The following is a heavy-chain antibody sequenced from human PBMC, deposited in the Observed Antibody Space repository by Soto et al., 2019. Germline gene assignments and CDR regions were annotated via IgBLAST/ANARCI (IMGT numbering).Heavy chain of an antibody. J-gene: IGHJ6*03. CDR1: GFTFSTYT. CDR2: ISSSSNYI. CDR3: ARGPSPLYCSGGSCYSEDYYYYYMDV. V-gene: IGHV3-21*01. D-gene: IGHD2-15*01. Sequence: GGSLRLSCAASGFTFSTYTMNWVRQAPGKGLEWVSSISSSSNYIYYADSVKGRFTISRDNAKNSLYLQMNSLRAEDTAVYYCARGPSPLYCSGGSCYSEDYYYYYMDVWGKGTTVTVSS.